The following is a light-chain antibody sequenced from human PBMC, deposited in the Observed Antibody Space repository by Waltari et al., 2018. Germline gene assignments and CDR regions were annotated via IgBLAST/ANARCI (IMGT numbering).Light chain of an antibody. V-gene: IGLV1-44*01. J-gene: IGLJ3*02. CDR3: AAWDDSLHGHWV. Sequence: QSVLTQPPSTSGTPGQRVIISCSGSSSNIGSNVVNWYQPLPGKAPKLVIYRNDQRPSGVPGRFSGSKSGTSASLAISGLQGEDEADYYCAAWDDSLHGHWVFGGGTKVTVL. CDR2: RND. CDR1: SSNIGSNV.